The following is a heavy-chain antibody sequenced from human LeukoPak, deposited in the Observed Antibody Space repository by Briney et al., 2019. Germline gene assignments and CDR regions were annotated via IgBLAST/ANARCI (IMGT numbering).Heavy chain of an antibody. CDR2: ISYDGSNK. J-gene: IGHJ1*01. CDR1: GFTFSSYG. V-gene: IGHV3-30*18. Sequence: PGGSLRLSCAASGFTFSSYGMHWVRQAPGKGLEWVAVISYDGSNKYYADSVKGRFTISRDNSKNTLYLQMNSLRAEDTAVYYCAKDGLATVNLYFQQWGQGTLVTVSS. CDR3: AKDGLATVNLYFQQ. D-gene: IGHD4-17*01.